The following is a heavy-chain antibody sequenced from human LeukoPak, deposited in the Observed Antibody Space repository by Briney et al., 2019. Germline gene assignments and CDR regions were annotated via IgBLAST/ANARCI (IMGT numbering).Heavy chain of an antibody. CDR1: GGSISSSSYY. V-gene: IGHV4-39*07. J-gene: IGHJ4*02. Sequence: SETLSLTCTVSGGSISSSSYYWGWIRQPPGKGLEWIGSIYYSGSTNYNPSLKSRVTISVDTSKNQFSLKLSSVTAADTAVYYLWRDGATRGGRYFDYWGQGTLVTVSS. CDR2: IYYSGST. CDR3: WRDGATRGGRYFDY. D-gene: IGHD3-9*01.